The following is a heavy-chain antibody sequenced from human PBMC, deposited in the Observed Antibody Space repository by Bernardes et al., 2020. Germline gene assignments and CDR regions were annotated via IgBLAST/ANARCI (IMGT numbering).Heavy chain of an antibody. CDR3: ARDVAGREDF. CDR2: INEDGTTT. CDR1: AFTFRRFW. D-gene: IGHD1-26*01. Sequence: GSLRLSCTSSAFTFRRFWMHWVLPFPGKGLVWVSRINEDGTTTNYADSVKGRFTISRDNAKNTLFLQMNSLRAEDTAVYYCARDVAGREDFWGQGTLVTVSS. V-gene: IGHV3-74*01. J-gene: IGHJ4*02.